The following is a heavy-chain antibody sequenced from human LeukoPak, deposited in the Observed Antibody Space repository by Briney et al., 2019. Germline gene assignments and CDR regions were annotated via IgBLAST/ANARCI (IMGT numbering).Heavy chain of an antibody. V-gene: IGHV5-51*01. CDR2: IYPGDSDT. CDR3: ARPLGCSGGSCYSFYFDY. Sequence: PGGSRQISGEGSGFIFTHLWSGGVRQLPGQGLGGVGIIYPGDSDTRYSPSFQGQVTISADKSISTAYLQWSSLKASDTAMYYCARPLGCSGGSCYSFYFDYWGQGTLVTVSS. CDR1: GFIFTHLW. J-gene: IGHJ4*02. D-gene: IGHD2-15*01.